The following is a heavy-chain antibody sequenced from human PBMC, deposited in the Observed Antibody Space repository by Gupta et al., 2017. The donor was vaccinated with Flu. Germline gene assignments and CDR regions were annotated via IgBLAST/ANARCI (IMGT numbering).Heavy chain of an antibody. Sequence: QVQLQESGPGLVNPSKTLSPTFTVTAGSINSDYNCRSRISPHPGTGREWIGYISYSGSTFYHPSLESRLTMSLDSSKNQISLMLTSVTAADTAVYFCARENLAHCGGDCYSADFDYWGQGTLVTVSS. D-gene: IGHD2-21*02. CDR1: AGSINSDYNC. CDR3: ARENLAHCGGDCYSADFDY. CDR2: ISYSGST. V-gene: IGHV4-31*03. J-gene: IGHJ4*02.